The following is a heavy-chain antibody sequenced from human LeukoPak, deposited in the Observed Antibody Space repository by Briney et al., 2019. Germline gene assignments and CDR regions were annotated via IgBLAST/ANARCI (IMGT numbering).Heavy chain of an antibody. V-gene: IGHV3-30*04. J-gene: IGHJ6*04. CDR3: ARWRELSRGMDV. D-gene: IGHD3-16*02. Sequence: GGSPRLSCAASGFTFSSYAMHWVRQAPGKGLEWVAVISYDGSNKYYADSVKGRFTISRDNSKNTLYLQMNSLRAEDTAVYYCARWRELSRGMDVWGKGTTVTVSS. CDR1: GFTFSSYA. CDR2: ISYDGSNK.